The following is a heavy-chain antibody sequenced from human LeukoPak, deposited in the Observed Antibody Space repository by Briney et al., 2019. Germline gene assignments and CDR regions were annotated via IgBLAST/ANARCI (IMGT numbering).Heavy chain of an antibody. D-gene: IGHD5-18*01. CDR2: ISSSSSTI. V-gene: IGHV3-48*02. J-gene: IGHJ4*02. CDR3: ASPVGYGLDY. Sequence: PGGSLRLSCAASGFTLSSYSMNWVHQAPGKGLEWVSYISSSSSTIYYADSVKGRFTISRDNAKNSLYLQMNSLRDEDTAVYYCASPVGYGLDYWGQGTLVTVSS. CDR1: GFTLSSYS.